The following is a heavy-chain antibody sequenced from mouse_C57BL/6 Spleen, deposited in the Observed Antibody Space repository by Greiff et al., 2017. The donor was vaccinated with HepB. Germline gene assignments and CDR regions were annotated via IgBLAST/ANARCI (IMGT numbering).Heavy chain of an antibody. J-gene: IGHJ4*01. CDR3: ARPGGNYDYAMDY. D-gene: IGHD2-1*01. V-gene: IGHV1-55*01. Sequence: QVQLQQPGAELVKPGASVKMSCKASGYTFTSYWITWVKQRPGQGLEWIGDIYPGSGSTNYNEKFKSKATLTVDTSSSTAYMQLSSLTSEDSAVYDCARPGGNYDYAMDYWGQGTSVTVSS. CDR1: GYTFTSYW. CDR2: IYPGSGST.